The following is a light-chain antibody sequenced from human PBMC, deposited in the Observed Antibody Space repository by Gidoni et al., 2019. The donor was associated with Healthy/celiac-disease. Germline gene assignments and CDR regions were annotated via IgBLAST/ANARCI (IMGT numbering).Light chain of an antibody. CDR3: SSYTSRSTLV. CDR2: DVS. J-gene: IGLJ2*01. CDR1: SSDVGGYNY. V-gene: IGLV2-14*01. Sequence: QSALNQPASVSGAPGQSITISCTGTSSDVGGYNYVSWYQQHPGKAPKLMIYDVSNRPSGVSNLFSCSKSGNTASLTISGLQAEDEAAYSCSSYTSRSTLVFGGGTKLTVL.